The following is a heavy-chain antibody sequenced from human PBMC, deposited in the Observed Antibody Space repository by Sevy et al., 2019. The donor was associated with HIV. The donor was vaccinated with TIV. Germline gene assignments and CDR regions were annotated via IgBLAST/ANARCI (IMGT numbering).Heavy chain of an antibody. J-gene: IGHJ4*02. CDR1: GLTFSTYG. D-gene: IGHD5-18*01. Sequence: GGSLRLSCAASGLTFSTYGMHWVRQAPGKGLGGVAVKSYDGNIQYYADSVKGRFTVSRDNSKNTLYLQMNSLRAEDSAVYYCAKDQGGYNYAPGYWGQGTLVTVSS. V-gene: IGHV3-30*18. CDR2: KSYDGNIQ. CDR3: AKDQGGYNYAPGY.